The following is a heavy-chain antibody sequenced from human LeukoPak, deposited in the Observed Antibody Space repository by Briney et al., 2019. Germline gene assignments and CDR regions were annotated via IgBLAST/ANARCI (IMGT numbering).Heavy chain of an antibody. CDR3: AKDSARENYYDSSGYFDY. CDR1: GFTFSNYW. V-gene: IGHV3-23*01. J-gene: IGHJ4*02. CDR2: ISGSGGST. D-gene: IGHD3-22*01. Sequence: PGGSLRLPCAASGFTFSNYWMTWVRQAPGKGLEWVSAISGSGGSTYYADSVKGRFTISRDNSKNTLYLQMNSLRAEDTAVYYCAKDSARENYYDSSGYFDYWGQGTLVTVSS.